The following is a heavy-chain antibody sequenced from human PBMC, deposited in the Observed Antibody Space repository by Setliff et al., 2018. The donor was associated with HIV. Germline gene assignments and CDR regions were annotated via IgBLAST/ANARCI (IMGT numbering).Heavy chain of an antibody. CDR2: IITLFGEA. V-gene: IGHV1-69*13. Sequence: SVKVSCKASRGTFRNSAINWVRQAPGQGLVWMGGIITLFGEANYAQKFQGRVTITADESTSTAYMDLTSLKSEDSAVYYCASASGDYEPYQYWGQGTLVTVSS. CDR3: ASASGDYEPYQY. J-gene: IGHJ1*01. D-gene: IGHD4-17*01. CDR1: RGTFRNSA.